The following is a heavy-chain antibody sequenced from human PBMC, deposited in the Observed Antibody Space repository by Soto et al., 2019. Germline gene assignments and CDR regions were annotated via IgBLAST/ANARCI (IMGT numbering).Heavy chain of an antibody. CDR3: ATGYSSSWYGYFQH. Sequence: GASVKVSCKVSGYTLTELSMRWVRQAPGKGLEWMGGFDPEDGETIYAQKFQGRVTMTEDTSTDTAYMELSSLRSEDTAVYYCATGYSSSWYGYFQHWGQGTLVTVSS. J-gene: IGHJ1*01. V-gene: IGHV1-24*01. CDR1: GYTLTELS. D-gene: IGHD6-13*01. CDR2: FDPEDGET.